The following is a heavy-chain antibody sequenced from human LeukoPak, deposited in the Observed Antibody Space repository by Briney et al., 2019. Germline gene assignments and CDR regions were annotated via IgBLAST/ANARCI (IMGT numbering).Heavy chain of an antibody. CDR2: ISSNGGST. V-gene: IGHV3-64D*06. CDR3: VNMEGGAYYYGSGSYGYFDY. Sequence: GGSLRLSCSASGFTFSSYAMHWVRQAPGKGLEYVSAISSNGGSTYYADSVKGGFTISRDNSKNTLYLQMSSLRAEDTAVYYRVNMEGGAYYYGSGSYGYFDYWGQGTLVTVSS. J-gene: IGHJ4*02. D-gene: IGHD3-10*01. CDR1: GFTFSSYA.